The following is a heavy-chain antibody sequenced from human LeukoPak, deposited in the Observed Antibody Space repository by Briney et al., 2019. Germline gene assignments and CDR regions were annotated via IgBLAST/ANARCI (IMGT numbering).Heavy chain of an antibody. CDR1: GFTFSNYW. CDR2: INSDGSST. J-gene: IGHJ4*02. Sequence: GGSLRLSCAASGFTFSNYWMHWVRQAPGKGLVWVSRINSDGSSTSYADSVKGRFTISRDNAKNTLYLQMNSLRAEDTAVYYCTTEEFLLGDYFDSWGQRTLVTVSS. V-gene: IGHV3-74*01. CDR3: TTEEFLLGDYFDS. D-gene: IGHD3-16*01.